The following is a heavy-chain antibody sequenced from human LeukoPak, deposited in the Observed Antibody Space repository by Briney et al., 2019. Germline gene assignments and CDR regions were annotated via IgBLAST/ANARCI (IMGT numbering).Heavy chain of an antibody. J-gene: IGHJ6*03. CDR1: GYTFSNYW. CDR3: ARLGTPYYYYYMDV. CDR2: IYPGDSDT. D-gene: IGHD1-1*01. Sequence: GESLQISCQCSGYTFSNYWIAWVRHMPGNGLEWMGIIYPGDSDTKYSPSFQGQVSISADKSFNTAYLQWRSVEASDTAIYYCARLGTPYYYYYMDVWGRGTTVTVSS. V-gene: IGHV5-51*01.